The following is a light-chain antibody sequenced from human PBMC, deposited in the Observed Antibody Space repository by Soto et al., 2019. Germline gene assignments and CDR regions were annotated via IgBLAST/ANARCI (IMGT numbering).Light chain of an antibody. J-gene: IGLJ3*02. CDR3: GSWDGRLGGV. Sequence: QSVLTQPPSVSAAPGQKVTISCSGKSSNIGNNYVAWYQVLPGTAPKLLIYDTTKRPSGIPDRFSGSKSGTAATLAITGLQSGDEADYYCGSWDGRLGGVFGGGTKLTVL. V-gene: IGLV1-51*01. CDR2: DTT. CDR1: SSNIGNNY.